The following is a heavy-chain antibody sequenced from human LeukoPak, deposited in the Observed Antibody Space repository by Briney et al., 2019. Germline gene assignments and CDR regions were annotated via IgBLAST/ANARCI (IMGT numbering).Heavy chain of an antibody. D-gene: IGHD2-21*02. CDR1: GFTFSSYE. J-gene: IGHJ5*02. Sequence: PGGSLRLSCSASGFTFSSYEMNWVRQAPGKGLEWVSYISSSSSTIYYADYVKGRFTISRDNAKNSLYLQMNSLRDEDTAVYYCARAKNPYCGGDCRWFDPWGQGTLVTVSS. V-gene: IGHV3-48*02. CDR3: ARAKNPYCGGDCRWFDP. CDR2: ISSSSSTI.